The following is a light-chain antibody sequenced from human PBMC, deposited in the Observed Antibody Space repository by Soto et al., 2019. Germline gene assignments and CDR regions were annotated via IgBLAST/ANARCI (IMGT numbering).Light chain of an antibody. Sequence: ERVMTQSPATMSVSPGERATLSCRASEDVTTNLAWYQQKPGQAPRLLLYGASTRATGIPARFSGSGSGTEFILTISSLQSEDSAVYLCQQYNNWPLTFGGGTRVEIK. J-gene: IGKJ4*01. CDR1: EDVTTN. V-gene: IGKV3-15*01. CDR2: GAS. CDR3: QQYNNWPLT.